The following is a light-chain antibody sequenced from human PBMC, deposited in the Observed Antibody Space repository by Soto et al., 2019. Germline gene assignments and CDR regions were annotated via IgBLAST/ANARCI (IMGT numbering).Light chain of an antibody. Sequence: DIQMTQSPSSLSASVGDRVTITCRASQSIIKYLNWYQHQPGKAPKLLIYAASSLQSGVPSRFSGSGSGRDFTLTISSLQFEDFATYYCQQSYSTPLTCGGGTKVEIK. CDR3: QQSYSTPLT. V-gene: IGKV1-39*01. CDR1: QSIIKY. J-gene: IGKJ4*01. CDR2: AAS.